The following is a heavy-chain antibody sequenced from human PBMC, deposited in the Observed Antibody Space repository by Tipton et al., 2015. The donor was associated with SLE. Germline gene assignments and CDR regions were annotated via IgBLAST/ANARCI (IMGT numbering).Heavy chain of an antibody. CDR3: ARGPFVYCSSTSCYDWYFDL. CDR1: GGSISSSSYY. Sequence: TLSLTCTVSGGSISSSSYYWGWIRQPPGKGLEWIGSIYYSGSTNYNPSLKSRVTISVDTPKNQFSLKLSSVTAADTAVYYCARGPFVYCSSTSCYDWYFDLWGRGTLVTVSS. J-gene: IGHJ2*01. D-gene: IGHD2-2*01. V-gene: IGHV4-39*07. CDR2: IYYSGST.